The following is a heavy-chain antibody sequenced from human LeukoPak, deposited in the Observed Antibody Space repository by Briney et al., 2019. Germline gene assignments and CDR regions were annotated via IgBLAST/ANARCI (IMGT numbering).Heavy chain of an antibody. CDR3: AKDXXVVGPAIEQGDFYYYMDV. V-gene: IGHV3-30*02. CDR1: GFTFTSYG. J-gene: IGHJ6*03. D-gene: IGHD2-2*01. CDR2: IRYDGSNK. Sequence: GGSLRLSCAASGFTFTSYGMHWVRQAPGKGLEWVAFIRYDGSNKYYVDSVKGRFTISRDNSKNTLFLQMNSLRAEDTAVYYCAKDXXVVGPAIEQGDFYYYMDVWGKGTTVTVSS.